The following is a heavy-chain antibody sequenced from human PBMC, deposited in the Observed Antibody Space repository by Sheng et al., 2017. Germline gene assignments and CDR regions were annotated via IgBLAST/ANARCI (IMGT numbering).Heavy chain of an antibody. CDR3: AKGSLRGSRGYYGMDV. CDR2: ISYDGSNK. Sequence: QVQLVESGGGVVQPGRSLRLSCAASGFTFSSYGMHWVRQAPGKGLEWVAVISYDGSNKYYADSVKGRFTISRDNSKNTLYLQMNSLRAEDTAVYYCAKGSLRGSRGYYGMDVWGQGTTVTVSS. D-gene: IGHD3-10*01. V-gene: IGHV3-30*18. J-gene: IGHJ6*02. CDR1: GFTFSSYG.